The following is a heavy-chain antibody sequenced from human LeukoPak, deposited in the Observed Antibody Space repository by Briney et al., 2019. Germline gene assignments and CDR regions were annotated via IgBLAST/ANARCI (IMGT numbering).Heavy chain of an antibody. CDR3: AKDRSSWTDYYYYMDV. CDR2: IRYDGSNK. J-gene: IGHJ6*03. CDR1: GFTFSSYG. Sequence: PGGSLRLSCAASGFTFSSYGMHWVRQAPGKGLEGVAFIRYDGSNKYYADSVKGRFTISRDNSKNTLYLQMNSLRAEDTAVYYCAKDRSSWTDYYYYMDVWGKGTTVTVSS. V-gene: IGHV3-30*02. D-gene: IGHD6-13*01.